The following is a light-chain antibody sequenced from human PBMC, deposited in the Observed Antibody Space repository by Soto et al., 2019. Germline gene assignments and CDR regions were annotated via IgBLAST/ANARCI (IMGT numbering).Light chain of an antibody. Sequence: DIVMTQSPDSLAVFLGERATINCRSNQSLFYNSYRKNYLVWYRQKPGQPPQLLIYWASARESGVPERFSGSGSGTDFTLTIDNLQAEDVAVYYCHQYLDTPITFGQGTRLEIK. V-gene: IGKV4-1*01. CDR1: QSLFYNSYRKNY. CDR3: HQYLDTPIT. J-gene: IGKJ5*01. CDR2: WAS.